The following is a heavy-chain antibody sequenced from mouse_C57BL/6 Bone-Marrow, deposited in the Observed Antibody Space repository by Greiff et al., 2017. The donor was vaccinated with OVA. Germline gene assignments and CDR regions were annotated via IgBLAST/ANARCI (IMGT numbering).Heavy chain of an antibody. Sequence: EVMLVESGGDLVKPGGSLKLSCAASGFTFSSYGMSWVRQTPDQRLEWVATISSGGSYTYYPDSVKGRFTISRDNAKNTLYLHMSSLKSEDTAMYYCERHGDYGCFFDYWGQGTTLTVSS. CDR3: ERHGDYGCFFDY. D-gene: IGHD1-1*01. V-gene: IGHV5-6*01. J-gene: IGHJ2*01. CDR2: ISSGGSYT. CDR1: GFTFSSYG.